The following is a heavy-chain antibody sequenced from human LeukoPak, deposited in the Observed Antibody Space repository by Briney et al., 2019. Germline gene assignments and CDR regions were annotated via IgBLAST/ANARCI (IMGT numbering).Heavy chain of an antibody. D-gene: IGHD5-24*01. J-gene: IGHJ6*02. V-gene: IGHV4-61*01. CDR3: ARVSPRDYGMDV. CDR1: GGSVSSTSYY. CDR2: VYYSGST. Sequence: SETLPLTCSVSGGSVSSTSYYWSWIRQPPGRGLEWIGYVYYSGSTNYNPSLKSRVTISVDTSKNQFSLKLSSVTAADTAVYYCARVSPRDYGMDVWGQGTTVTVSS.